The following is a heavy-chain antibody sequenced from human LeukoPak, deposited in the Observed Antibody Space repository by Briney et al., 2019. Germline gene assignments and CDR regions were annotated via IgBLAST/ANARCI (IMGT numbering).Heavy chain of an antibody. Sequence: PSETLSLTCSVSGGSITSYYWSWIRQPPGKGLEWIGYIYHSGSTNYNPSLKSRVTISVDTSKDQFSLKLRSVTAADTAVYYCARTDLRVRGPLYYYYYGMDVWGQGTTVTVSS. CDR3: ARTDLRVRGPLYYYYYGMDV. D-gene: IGHD3-10*01. CDR1: GGSITSYY. CDR2: IYHSGST. J-gene: IGHJ6*02. V-gene: IGHV4-59*12.